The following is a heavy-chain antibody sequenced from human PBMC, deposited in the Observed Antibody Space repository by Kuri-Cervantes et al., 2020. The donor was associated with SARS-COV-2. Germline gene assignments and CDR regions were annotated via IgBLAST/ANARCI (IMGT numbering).Heavy chain of an antibody. J-gene: IGHJ6*02. CDR2: IWYDGSNK. CDR3: ARDPPHGTDYGGSMDV. D-gene: IGHD4-23*01. V-gene: IGHV3-33*01. Sequence: GESLKISCVASGFTFSSYGMHWVRQAPGKGLEWVAVIWYDGSNKYYADSVKGRFTISRDNSKNTLYLQMNSLRAEDTAVYYCARDPPHGTDYGGSMDVWGQGTRVTVSS. CDR1: GFTFSSYG.